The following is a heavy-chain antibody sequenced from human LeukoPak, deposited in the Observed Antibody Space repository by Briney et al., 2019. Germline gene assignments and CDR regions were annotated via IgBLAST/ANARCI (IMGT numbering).Heavy chain of an antibody. J-gene: IGHJ4*02. CDR3: ARGISITIFGVVIGESDY. Sequence: VASVKVSCKASGYTFTSYDINWVRQATGQGLEWMGWMNPNSGNTGYAQKFQGRVTITRNTSISTAYMELSSLRSDDTAVYYCARGISITIFGVVIGESDYWGQGTLVTVSS. CDR2: MNPNSGNT. CDR1: GYTFTSYD. D-gene: IGHD3-3*01. V-gene: IGHV1-8*03.